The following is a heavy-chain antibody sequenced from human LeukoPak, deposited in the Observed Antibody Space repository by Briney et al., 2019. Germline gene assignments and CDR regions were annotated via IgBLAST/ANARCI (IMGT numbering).Heavy chain of an antibody. Sequence: ASVKVSCKASGYTFTGYYMHWVRQAPGQGLEWMGWINPNSGATKYAQKFQGWVTMTRDTSISTAYMELSRLTSDDTAVYYCATSGGGIVGATSTGDYFDYWGQGTLVTVSS. V-gene: IGHV1-2*04. J-gene: IGHJ4*02. CDR2: INPNSGAT. D-gene: IGHD1-26*01. CDR1: GYTFTGYY. CDR3: ATSGGGIVGATSTGDYFDY.